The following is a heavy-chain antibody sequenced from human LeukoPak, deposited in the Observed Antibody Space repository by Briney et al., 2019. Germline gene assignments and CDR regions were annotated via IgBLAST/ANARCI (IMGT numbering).Heavy chain of an antibody. CDR3: ARDFLLESPGDVFDF. D-gene: IGHD1-1*01. CDR2: INPDGSVT. Sequence: PGGSLRLSCAACGFSFSDKWMHWVRQVPGKGLMWVARINPDGSVTSCADSVKGRFTISRDNSKSSLYLEMNNLRVEDTALYYCARDFLLESPGDVFDFWGQGTLVTVSS. V-gene: IGHV3-74*01. CDR1: GFSFSDKW. J-gene: IGHJ4*02.